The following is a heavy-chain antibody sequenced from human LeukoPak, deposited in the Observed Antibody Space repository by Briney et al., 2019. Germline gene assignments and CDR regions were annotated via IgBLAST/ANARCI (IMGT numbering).Heavy chain of an antibody. J-gene: IGHJ4*02. CDR2: INAGNGNT. D-gene: IGHD3-10*01. Sequence: GASVKVSCKASGYTFTSYAMRWVRHAPGQRLEWRGWINAGNGNTKYSQKFQGRVTITRDTSASTAYMELSSLRSEDTAVYYCARSLWRFGKLLCVGYWGQGTLVTVSS. CDR1: GYTFTSYA. CDR3: ARSLWRFGKLLCVGY. V-gene: IGHV1-3*01.